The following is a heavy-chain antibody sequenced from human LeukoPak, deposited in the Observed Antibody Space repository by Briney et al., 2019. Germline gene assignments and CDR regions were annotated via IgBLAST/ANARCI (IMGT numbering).Heavy chain of an antibody. CDR3: ARDLGDIVVVPAAMPFDY. D-gene: IGHD2-2*01. Sequence: GGSLRLSCAAPGFTFSSYGMHWVRQAPGKGLEWVAVIWYDGSNKYYADSVKGRFTISGDNSKNTLYLQMNSLRAEDTAVYYCARDLGDIVVVPAAMPFDYWGQGTLVTVSS. CDR2: IWYDGSNK. CDR1: GFTFSSYG. J-gene: IGHJ4*02. V-gene: IGHV3-33*01.